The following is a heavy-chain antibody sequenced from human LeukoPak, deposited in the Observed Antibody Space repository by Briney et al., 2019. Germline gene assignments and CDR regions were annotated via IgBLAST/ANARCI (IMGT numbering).Heavy chain of an antibody. CDR2: INHSGST. Sequence: PSETLSLTCAVYGGSFSGYYWSWIRQPPGKGLEWIGEINHSGSTNYNPSLKSRVTISVVTSKNQFSLKLSSVTAADTPVYYCARTKYSSSWYRFGAFDIWGHGTMVTVSS. CDR3: ARTKYSSSWYRFGAFDI. V-gene: IGHV4-34*01. CDR1: GGSFSGYY. J-gene: IGHJ3*02. D-gene: IGHD6-13*01.